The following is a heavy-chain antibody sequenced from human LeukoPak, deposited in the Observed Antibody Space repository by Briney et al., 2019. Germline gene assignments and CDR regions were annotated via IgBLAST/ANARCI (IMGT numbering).Heavy chain of an antibody. Sequence: SVNVSCKASGGTFSRYAISWGRQAPGQGLEWMGRIIPILGIANYAQKFQGRVTITADKSTSTAYMELSSLRSEDTAVYYCARVTYYYDSSGLNWFDPWGQGTLVTGSS. V-gene: IGHV1-69*04. CDR1: GGTFSRYA. CDR2: IIPILGIA. D-gene: IGHD3-22*01. CDR3: ARVTYYYDSSGLNWFDP. J-gene: IGHJ5*02.